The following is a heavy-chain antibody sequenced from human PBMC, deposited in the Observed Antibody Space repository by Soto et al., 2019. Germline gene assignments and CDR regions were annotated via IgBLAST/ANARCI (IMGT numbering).Heavy chain of an antibody. CDR2: IYYSGST. CDR3: ARHGDSTVVTDFDF. D-gene: IGHD2-15*01. J-gene: IGHJ4*02. CDR1: CGSIISGSYF. Sequence: PSETLSLTCTVSCGSIISGSYFWGWIRQPPGKGLEWIGNIYYSGSTYYNPSLKSRVTISVDTSKNQFSLKLSSVTAADTAVYYCARHGDSTVVTDFDFWGQGTLVTVSS. V-gene: IGHV4-39*01.